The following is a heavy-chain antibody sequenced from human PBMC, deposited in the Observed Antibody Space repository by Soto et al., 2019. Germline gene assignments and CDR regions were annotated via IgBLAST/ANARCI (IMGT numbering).Heavy chain of an antibody. D-gene: IGHD3-9*01. CDR1: GYTFTSYD. Sequence: QVQLVQSGAEVKKPGASVKVSCKASGYTFTSYDINWVRQATGQGLEWMGWMNPNSGNTGYAQKFQGRVTMTRNTSIRRAYMELSSLGSEDTAVYYCARPRGYFDWLSYYYYYYGMDVWGQGTTVTVSS. J-gene: IGHJ6*02. CDR3: ARPRGYFDWLSYYYYYYGMDV. CDR2: MNPNSGNT. V-gene: IGHV1-8*01.